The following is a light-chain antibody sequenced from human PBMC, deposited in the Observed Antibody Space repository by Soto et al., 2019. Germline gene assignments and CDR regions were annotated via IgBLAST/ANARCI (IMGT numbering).Light chain of an antibody. CDR1: QGIRSD. V-gene: IGKV1-39*01. Sequence: DLQMTQSPSSLSASGGDRVTLTCRASQGIRSDLGWKQQKAGKAPKRLIHGASSLQSGVPRRFSGRGCATEFTLTISSLQPEDFATYFCQQSYTTPVYSFGQGTKVDIK. CDR3: QQSYTTPVYS. J-gene: IGKJ2*01. CDR2: GAS.